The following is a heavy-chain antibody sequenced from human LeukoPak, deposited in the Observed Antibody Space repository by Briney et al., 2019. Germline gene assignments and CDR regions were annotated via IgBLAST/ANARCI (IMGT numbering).Heavy chain of an antibody. CDR1: GGSISSSSYY. CDR3: ARVPLGYDILTGYNPYYYYGMDV. V-gene: IGHV4-39*07. D-gene: IGHD3-9*01. Sequence: SETLSLTCTVSGGSISSSSYYWGWIRQPPGKGLEWIGSIFYTGSTFYNPSLKSRVTIPVDTSKNQFSLKLSSVTAADTAVYYCARVPLGYDILTGYNPYYYYGMDVWGQGTTVTVSS. J-gene: IGHJ6*02. CDR2: IFYTGST.